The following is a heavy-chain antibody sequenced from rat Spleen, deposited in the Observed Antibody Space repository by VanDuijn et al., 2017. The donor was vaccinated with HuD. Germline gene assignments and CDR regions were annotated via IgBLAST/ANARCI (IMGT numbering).Heavy chain of an antibody. V-gene: IGHV5-19*01. Sequence: EVQLVESGGGLVQPGRSLKLSCAASGFTFTNSGIHWIRQAPAKGLEWVTSISPSGGSTYYRDSVKGRFTISRDNAKSTLYLQMDSLRSEDTATYYCARHAGGLDYWGQGVMVTVSS. CDR3: ARHAGGLDY. D-gene: IGHD4-3*01. CDR1: GFTFTNSG. J-gene: IGHJ2*01. CDR2: ISPSGGST.